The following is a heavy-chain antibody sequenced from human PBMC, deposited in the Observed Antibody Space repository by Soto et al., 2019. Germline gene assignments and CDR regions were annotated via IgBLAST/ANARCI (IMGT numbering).Heavy chain of an antibody. J-gene: IGHJ5*02. Sequence: EVQLVESGGGLVQPGGSLRLSCAASGFTFSSYSMNWVRQAPGKGLEWVSYISSSGSTIYYADSVKGRFTISRDNAKNSLYLQMNSLRAEDTAVYYCAREDGTTVTNGWYVWFDPWGQGTLVTVSS. D-gene: IGHD4-17*01. CDR1: GFTFSSYS. V-gene: IGHV3-48*01. CDR2: ISSSGSTI. CDR3: AREDGTTVTNGWYVWFDP.